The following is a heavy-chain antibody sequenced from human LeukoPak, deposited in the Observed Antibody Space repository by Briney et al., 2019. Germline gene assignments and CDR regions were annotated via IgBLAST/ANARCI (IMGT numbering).Heavy chain of an antibody. CDR3: AYGDSSWYRVDAFDI. Sequence: SVTVSRKSSAGTFSCNAFSLLRQPHAQGLERVGVIILIFGRANYAQKFQGRVTITADKSTSTDYMELSSLRSEDTAVYYCAYGDSSWYRVDAFDIWGQGTMVTVPS. J-gene: IGHJ3*02. CDR2: IILIFGRA. V-gene: IGHV1-69*06. D-gene: IGHD6-13*01. CDR1: AGTFSCNA.